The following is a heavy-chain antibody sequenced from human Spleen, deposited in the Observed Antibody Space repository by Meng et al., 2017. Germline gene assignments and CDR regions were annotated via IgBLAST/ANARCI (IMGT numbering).Heavy chain of an antibody. CDR1: GFTFSNYF. CDR3: AREEGEGGSPDS. Sequence: QVQLVESGGGVVQPGRSLRLSCAASGFTFSNYFMHWVRQAPGKGLEWVAVTSYDEYYKYYADSVKGRFTISRDNSKNTLYLQMNSLRAEDTAVYYCAREEGEGGSPDSWGQGTLVTVSS. D-gene: IGHD2-15*01. CDR2: TSYDEYYK. J-gene: IGHJ5*02. V-gene: IGHV3-30-3*01.